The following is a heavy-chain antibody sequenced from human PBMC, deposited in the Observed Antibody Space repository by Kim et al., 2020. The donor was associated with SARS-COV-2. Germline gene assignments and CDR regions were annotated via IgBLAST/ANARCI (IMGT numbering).Heavy chain of an antibody. CDR1: GFTFSSYA. CDR2: ISGSGGST. CDR3: AKGGPIGAVAGTGFDY. D-gene: IGHD6-19*01. J-gene: IGHJ4*02. Sequence: GGSLRLSCAASGFTFSSYAMSWVRQAPGKGLEWVSAISGSGGSTYYADSVKGRFTISRDNSKNTLYLQMNSLRAEDTAVYYCAKGGPIGAVAGTGFDYWGQGTLVTVSS. V-gene: IGHV3-23*01.